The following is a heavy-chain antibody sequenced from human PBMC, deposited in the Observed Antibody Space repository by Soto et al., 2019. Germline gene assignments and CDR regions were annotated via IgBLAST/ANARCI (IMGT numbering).Heavy chain of an antibody. J-gene: IGHJ6*02. D-gene: IGHD3-22*01. V-gene: IGHV6-1*01. CDR2: TYYRSKWYN. CDR1: GGSVASNSAA. CDR3: ARVSYYYDSSGYYPNYYYYGMDV. Sequence: LSLPFSISGGSVASNSAAWNWSGQSPSRGLEWLGRTYYRSKWYNDYAVSVKSRITINPDTSKNQFSLQLNSVTPEDTAVYYCARVSYYYDSSGYYPNYYYYGMDVWGQGTTVTVSS.